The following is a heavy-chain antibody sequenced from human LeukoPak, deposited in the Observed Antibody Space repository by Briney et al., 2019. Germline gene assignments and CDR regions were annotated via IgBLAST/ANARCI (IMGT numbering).Heavy chain of an antibody. CDR1: GGSISSSNW. V-gene: IGHV4-4*02. Sequence: PSETLSLTCAVSGGSISSSNWWSWIRQPPGKGLEWIGEIYHSGSTNYNPSLKSRVTISVDKSKNQFSLKLSSVTAADTAVYYCASGPHHRHYYYYYYMDVWGKGTTVTISS. CDR3: ASGPHHRHYYYYYYMDV. J-gene: IGHJ6*03. CDR2: IYHSGST.